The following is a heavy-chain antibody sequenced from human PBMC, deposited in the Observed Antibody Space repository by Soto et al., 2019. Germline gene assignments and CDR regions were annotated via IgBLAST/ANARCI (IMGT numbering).Heavy chain of an antibody. CDR2: MNPGTGNT. J-gene: IGHJ4*02. CDR1: GYTFTNYD. Sequence: ASVKVSCKASGYTFTNYDVNWVRQAAGQGLEWMGWMNPGTGNTGYAQNFQGRVTMTRNTSISTAYMELSSLTSEDTAVYYCARASRYCPGTSCSYYFDYWGQRTLVTVSS. CDR3: ARASRYCPGTSCSYYFDY. D-gene: IGHD2-2*01. V-gene: IGHV1-8*01.